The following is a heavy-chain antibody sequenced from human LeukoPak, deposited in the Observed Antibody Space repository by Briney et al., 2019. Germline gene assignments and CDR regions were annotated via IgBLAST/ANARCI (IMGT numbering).Heavy chain of an antibody. V-gene: IGHV3-23*01. J-gene: IGHJ2*01. CDR1: VFTFSSHA. Sequence: GLALRLSCPASVFTFSSHAMIWVGQAPGNGREGVGAVSGSGCSTYYADSVKGRFTISRDNAKNSLYLQMTSLRAEDTAVYYCARGSDAVTGPHSWYFDVWGRGTLVTVSS. CDR3: ARGSDAVTGPHSWYFDV. D-gene: IGHD6-19*01. CDR2: VSGSGCST.